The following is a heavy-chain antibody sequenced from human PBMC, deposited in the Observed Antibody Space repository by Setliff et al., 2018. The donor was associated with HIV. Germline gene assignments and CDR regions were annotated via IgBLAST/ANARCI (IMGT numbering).Heavy chain of an antibody. V-gene: IGHV4-39*02. CDR1: GESISGSSYS. CDR2: ITYSGSA. J-gene: IGHJ4*02. Sequence: SETLSLTCTVSGESISGSSYSWGWIRQPPGKGPEWIGSITYSGSARYNPSLKSRVAISVDTSKSHFSLNLNSVTAADTAVYYCARGTTSITFDYWSQGTLVTVSS. CDR3: ARGTTSITFDY. D-gene: IGHD1-1*01.